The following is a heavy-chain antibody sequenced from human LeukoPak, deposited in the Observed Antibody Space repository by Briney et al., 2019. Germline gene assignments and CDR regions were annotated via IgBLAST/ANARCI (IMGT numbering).Heavy chain of an antibody. CDR2: ISPGDSDT. CDR3: ARRIYYDGSYYFDY. V-gene: IGHV5-51*01. D-gene: IGHD3-22*01. Sequence: GESLKISCKGSGYTFTSYWIGWVRQMPGKGLEWMGAISPGDSDTTYSPSFQGQVTISADKSISTAYLQWSSLKASDTAMYYCARRIYYDGSYYFDYWGQGTLVTVSS. CDR1: GYTFTSYW. J-gene: IGHJ4*02.